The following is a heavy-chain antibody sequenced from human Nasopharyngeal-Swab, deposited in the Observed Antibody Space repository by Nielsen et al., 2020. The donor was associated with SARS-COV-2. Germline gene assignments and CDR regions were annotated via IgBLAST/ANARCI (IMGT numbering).Heavy chain of an antibody. V-gene: IGHV4-31*02. CDR3: ARVFPGHYDILAAYSDYYYMDV. Sequence: WIRQPPGKGPEWIGYISYSGISYYIPSLKSRLTISVDTSKNQISLRLSSLTAADSAVYYCARVFPGHYDILAAYSDYYYMDVWGTGTTVTVSS. D-gene: IGHD3-9*01. CDR2: ISYSGIS. J-gene: IGHJ6*03.